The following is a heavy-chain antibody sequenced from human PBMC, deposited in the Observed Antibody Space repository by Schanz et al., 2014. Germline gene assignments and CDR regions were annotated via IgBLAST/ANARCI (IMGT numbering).Heavy chain of an antibody. CDR2: IYSGGST. CDR3: AREGEWGYDPPRH. J-gene: IGHJ4*02. Sequence: EVQLVESGGGLIQPGGSLRLSCAASGFTVSSNYMSWVRQAPGKGLEWVAVIYSGGSTFYTDSVKGRFTISRDNSKNTLYLQMNSLIAEDTAVYYCAREGEWGYDPPRHWGQGTLVTVSS. D-gene: IGHD5-12*01. V-gene: IGHV3-53*01. CDR1: GFTVSSNY.